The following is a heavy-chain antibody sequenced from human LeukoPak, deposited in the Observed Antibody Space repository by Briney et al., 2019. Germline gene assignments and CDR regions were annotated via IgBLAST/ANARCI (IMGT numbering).Heavy chain of an antibody. Sequence: PSETLSLTCAVYGGSFSGYYWSWNRQPPGKGLEWIGEINHSGSTNYNPSLKSRVTISVDTSKNQFSLKLSSVTAADTAVYYCATGDYVLKDAFDIWGQGTMVTVSS. CDR1: GGSFSGYY. J-gene: IGHJ3*02. CDR3: ATGDYVLKDAFDI. CDR2: INHSGST. V-gene: IGHV4-34*01. D-gene: IGHD4-17*01.